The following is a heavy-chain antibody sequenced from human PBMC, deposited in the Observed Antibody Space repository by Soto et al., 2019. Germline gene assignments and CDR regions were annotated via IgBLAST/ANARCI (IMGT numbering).Heavy chain of an antibody. Sequence: LRLSCTASGLPHSSFAMMWVRQAPGKGLECVSGIYGSGGGIQYADSVKGRFTISRDNSKNTVYLQMTDLRANDTAVYYCAKDAVYNDGLWLMDHWGQGTQVTVS. D-gene: IGHD2-21*01. CDR2: IYGSGGGI. V-gene: IGHV3-23*01. CDR1: GLPHSSFA. J-gene: IGHJ4*02. CDR3: AKDAVYNDGLWLMDH.